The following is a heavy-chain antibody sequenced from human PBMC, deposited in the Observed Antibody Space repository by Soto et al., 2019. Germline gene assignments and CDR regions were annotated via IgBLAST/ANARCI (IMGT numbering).Heavy chain of an antibody. V-gene: IGHV1-3*01. CDR3: ARDSFYY. Sequence: QVQLVQSGAEVKKPGASVKVSCKASGYTFTSYAMHWVRQAPGQGLEWMGWINPGNGHTKHSQKFQGRVTITRDTSASTAYMEVSSLRSEDTAVYYCARDSFYYSGQGTLVTVSS. J-gene: IGHJ4*02. CDR2: INPGNGHT. CDR1: GYTFTSYA.